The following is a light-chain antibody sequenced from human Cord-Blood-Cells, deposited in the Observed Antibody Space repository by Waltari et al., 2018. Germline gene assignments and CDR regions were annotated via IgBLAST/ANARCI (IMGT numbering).Light chain of an antibody. CDR1: QSVSSY. V-gene: IGKV3-11*01. CDR2: DAS. Sequence: IVLTQSPATLSLSPGGKATLACRASQSVSSYLAWYQQKPGQAPRILIYDASNRAPGIPARFSVSGSGTAFTVTISSLEPEDFAVYYCQQRSNWPQLTFGQGTRLEIK. J-gene: IGKJ5*01. CDR3: QQRSNWPQLT.